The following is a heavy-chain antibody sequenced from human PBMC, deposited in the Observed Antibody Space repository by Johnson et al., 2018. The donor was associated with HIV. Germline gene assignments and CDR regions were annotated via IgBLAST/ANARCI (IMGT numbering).Heavy chain of an antibody. CDR3: ASDYYYDSRARLGAFDI. J-gene: IGHJ3*02. V-gene: IGHV3-11*01. Sequence: QVQLVESGGGLVQPGGSLRLSCAASGFTFSDYYMSWIRQAPGKGLEWVSYISSSGSTIYYADSVKGRFTISRDNAKNSLYLQMNSLRAEDTAVYYCASDYYYDSRARLGAFDIWGQGTVVTVSS. D-gene: IGHD3-22*01. CDR1: GFTFSDYY. CDR2: ISSSGSTI.